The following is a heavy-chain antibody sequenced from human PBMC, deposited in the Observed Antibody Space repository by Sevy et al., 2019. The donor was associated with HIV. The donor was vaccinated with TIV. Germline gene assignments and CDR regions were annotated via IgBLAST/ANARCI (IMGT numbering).Heavy chain of an antibody. D-gene: IGHD2-2*01. CDR1: GYTFTSYG. CDR2: ISAYNGNT. J-gene: IGHJ4*02. CDR3: AREPRYCSSTSCPYFDY. Sequence: ASVKVSCKASGYTFTSYGISWVRQAPGQGLEWMGWISAYNGNTNYAQKLQGRVTMTTDTSTSTAYMELRSLRSDDTAGYYCAREPRYCSSTSCPYFDYWGQGTLVTVSS. V-gene: IGHV1-18*01.